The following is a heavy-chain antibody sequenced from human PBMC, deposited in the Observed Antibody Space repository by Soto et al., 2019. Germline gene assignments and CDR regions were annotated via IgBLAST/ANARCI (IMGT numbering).Heavy chain of an antibody. D-gene: IGHD4-17*01. V-gene: IGHV1-69*08. J-gene: IGHJ2*01. Sequence: QAQLVQSGAEVKKPGSSVKVSCKASGGTFSSHTFSWVRQAPGQGLEWMGRIIPALGTATYAQKFQGRVTITADESAPTVYMELNSLRSEDTAVYYCARPDFGDYWHFDLWGRGTLVTVSS. CDR1: GGTFSSHT. CDR3: ARPDFGDYWHFDL. CDR2: IIPALGTA.